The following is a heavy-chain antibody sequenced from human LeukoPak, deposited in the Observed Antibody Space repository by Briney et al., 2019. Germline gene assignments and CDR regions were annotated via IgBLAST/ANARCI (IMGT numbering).Heavy chain of an antibody. D-gene: IGHD6-13*01. CDR2: IIPIFGTA. CDR1: GGTFSSYA. V-gene: IGHV1-69*06. Sequence: GASVKVSCKASGGTFSSYAISWVRQAPGQGLEWMGGIIPIFGTANYAQKFQGRVTITADKSTSTAYMELSSLRSEDTAVYYCARDRWGTAYQFPYYYYGMDVWGQGTTVTVSS. J-gene: IGHJ6*02. CDR3: ARDRWGTAYQFPYYYYGMDV.